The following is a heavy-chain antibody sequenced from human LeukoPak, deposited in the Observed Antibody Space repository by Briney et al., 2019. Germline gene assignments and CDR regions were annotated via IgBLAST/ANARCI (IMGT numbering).Heavy chain of an antibody. D-gene: IGHD6-13*01. J-gene: IGHJ4*02. CDR1: GGTFSSYA. V-gene: IGHV1-69*04. Sequence: ASVKVSCKASGGTFSSYAISWVRQAPGQGLEWMGRIIPILGIANYAQKFQGRVTITADKSTSTAYMELSSLSSEDTAVYYCARGKGYSSSWYYYWGQGTLVTVSS. CDR3: ARGKGYSSSWYYY. CDR2: IIPILGIA.